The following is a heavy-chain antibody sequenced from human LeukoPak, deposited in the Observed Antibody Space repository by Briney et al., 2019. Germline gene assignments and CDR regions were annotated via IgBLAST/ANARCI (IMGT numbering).Heavy chain of an antibody. CDR3: ARLYSSSWYLDPPHFDY. V-gene: IGHV4-59*08. J-gene: IGHJ4*02. CDR2: IYYSGST. D-gene: IGHD6-13*01. Sequence: PSETLSLTCTVSGGSISSYYWSWIRQPPGKGLEWIGYIYYSGSTNYNPSLKSRVTISVDTSKNQFSLKLSSVTAADTAVYYCARLYSSSWYLDPPHFDYWGQGTLVTVSS. CDR1: GGSISSYY.